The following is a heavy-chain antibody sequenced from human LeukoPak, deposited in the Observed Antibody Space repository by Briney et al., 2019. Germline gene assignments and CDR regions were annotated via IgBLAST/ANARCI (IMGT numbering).Heavy chain of an antibody. CDR3: ARHVTGSRHLDY. CDR1: GYSFASYW. Sequence: GESLKISCRGSGYSFASYWIGWVRQMPGKGLEWMGIIYPDNSDTRYSPSFQGQVTISADKSISTAYLQWSSLKASDTAMYYCARHVTGSRHLDYWGQGTLVSVPS. J-gene: IGHJ4*02. CDR2: IYPDNSDT. V-gene: IGHV5-51*01. D-gene: IGHD2-21*02.